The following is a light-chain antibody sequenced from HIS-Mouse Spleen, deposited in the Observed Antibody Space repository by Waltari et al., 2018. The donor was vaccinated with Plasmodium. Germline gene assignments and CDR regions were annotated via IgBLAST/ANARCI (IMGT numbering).Light chain of an antibody. J-gene: IGLJ3*02. Sequence: QSVLTQPPSASGTPGQRVTISCSGSSSNIGRTPVNWSQQLPGTAPKLLIYSNNQRPSGVPDRFSGSKSGTSASLAISGLQSEDEADYYCAAWDDSLNGHWVFGGGTKLTVL. V-gene: IGLV1-44*01. CDR3: AAWDDSLNGHWV. CDR1: SSNIGRTP. CDR2: SNN.